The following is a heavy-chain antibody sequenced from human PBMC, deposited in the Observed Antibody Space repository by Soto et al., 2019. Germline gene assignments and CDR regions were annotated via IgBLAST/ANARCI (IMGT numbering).Heavy chain of an antibody. Sequence: QITLKESGPTLVKPAQTLTLTCTFSGFSLITSGVGVGWIRQPPGKALEWLALIYWNDDTFYSPSLRSRLTITKTTSKTQVVLTLTNMDPVDTATYYCALRGYCTGDSCYSAWGQGTLVTVSS. CDR2: IYWNDDT. CDR1: GFSLITSGVG. CDR3: ALRGYCTGDSCYSA. V-gene: IGHV2-5*01. D-gene: IGHD2-15*01. J-gene: IGHJ5*02.